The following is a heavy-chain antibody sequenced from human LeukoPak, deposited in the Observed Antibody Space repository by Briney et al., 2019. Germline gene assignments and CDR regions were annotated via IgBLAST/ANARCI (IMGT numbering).Heavy chain of an antibody. CDR2: IKQAGSEK. CDR1: GFTFSSYW. CDR3: ARDTRHYYESSRYIRIEGSQDFDY. Sequence: GGSLRLSCAASGFTFSSYWMSWVRQAPGKGLEWVANIKQAGSEKYYVDSVKGRFTISRDNAKNSLYLQMNSLRAEDTAVYYCARDTRHYYESSRYIRIEGSQDFDYWGQGTLVTVSS. D-gene: IGHD3-22*01. J-gene: IGHJ4*02. V-gene: IGHV3-7*01.